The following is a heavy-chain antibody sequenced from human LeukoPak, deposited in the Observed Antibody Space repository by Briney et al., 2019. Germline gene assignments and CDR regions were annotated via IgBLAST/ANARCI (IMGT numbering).Heavy chain of an antibody. CDR3: ARVGVYYDSLDY. CDR2: INHSGST. J-gene: IGHJ4*02. Sequence: SETLSLTCAVYGGSFSGYYWSWIRQPPGKGLEWIGEINHSGSTNYNPSLKSRVTISVDTSKNQFSLKLSSVTAAGTAVYYCARVGVYYDSLDYWGQGTLVTVSS. V-gene: IGHV4-34*01. D-gene: IGHD3-22*01. CDR1: GGSFSGYY.